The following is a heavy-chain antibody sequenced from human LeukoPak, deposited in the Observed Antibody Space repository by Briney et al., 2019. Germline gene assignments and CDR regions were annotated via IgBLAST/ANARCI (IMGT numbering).Heavy chain of an antibody. D-gene: IGHD5-18*01. V-gene: IGHV3-7*01. CDR2: MKQDGREK. J-gene: IGHJ4*02. CDR1: GLTFSTNW. CDR3: ARDGSYGGFDY. Sequence: PGGSLRLSCAASGLTFSTNWMSWVRQAPGTGLEWVANMKQDGREKYYVDSVKGRFTISRDNAKNALYLQMNSLRAEDTAVYYCARDGSYGGFDYWGQGTLVTVSS.